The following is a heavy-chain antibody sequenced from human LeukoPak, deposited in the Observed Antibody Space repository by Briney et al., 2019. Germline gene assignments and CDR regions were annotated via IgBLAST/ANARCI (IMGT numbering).Heavy chain of an antibody. V-gene: IGHV3-49*05. CDR2: IRSKAYGGTT. Sequence: KTGGSLRLSCTASGFTFGDYAMSWFRQAPGKGLEWVGFIRSKAYGGTTEYAASVKGRFTISRDDSKSIAYLQMNSLKTEDTAVYYCTREGSKLRGYSYGYESFDYWGQGTLVTVSS. CDR1: GFTFGDYA. D-gene: IGHD5-18*01. CDR3: TREGSKLRGYSYGYESFDY. J-gene: IGHJ4*02.